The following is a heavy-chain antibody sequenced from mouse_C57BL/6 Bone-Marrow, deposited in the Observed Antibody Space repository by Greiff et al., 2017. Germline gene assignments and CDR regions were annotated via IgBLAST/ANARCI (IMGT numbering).Heavy chain of an antibody. CDR2: ISSGSSTI. Sequence: EVKLVESGGGLVQPGGSRKLSCAASGFTFSSFGMHWVRQAPEKGLEWVAYISSGSSTIYYADTVKGLFTISRDNPKNTLFMQMTSLRSEDTAMYYCARRGYGSSYWYFDVWGAGTTVTVSS. CDR1: GFTFSSFG. J-gene: IGHJ1*01. CDR3: ARRGYGSSYWYFDV. V-gene: IGHV5-17*02. D-gene: IGHD1-1*01.